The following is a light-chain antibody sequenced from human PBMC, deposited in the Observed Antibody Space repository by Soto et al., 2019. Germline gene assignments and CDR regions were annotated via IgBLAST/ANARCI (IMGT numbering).Light chain of an antibody. V-gene: IGKV1-9*01. Sequence: IQLTQSPSSLSASVGDRVTITCRASQAIINYLAWYQQKPGKAPQLLIYGASTLQSGVPSRFSGSGSGTHFTLTVSSPQPEDFATYFCQQTYNPPRTFGQGTKVDIK. CDR2: GAS. J-gene: IGKJ1*01. CDR1: QAIINY. CDR3: QQTYNPPRT.